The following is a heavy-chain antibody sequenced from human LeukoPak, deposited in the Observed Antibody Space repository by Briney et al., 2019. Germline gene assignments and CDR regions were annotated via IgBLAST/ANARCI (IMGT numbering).Heavy chain of an antibody. J-gene: IGHJ5*02. D-gene: IGHD6-13*01. CDR2: IYHSGST. CDR3: ATSGYSPNWFDP. CDR1: GYSISSGYY. V-gene: IGHV4-38-2*01. Sequence: KPSETLSLTCAVSGYSISSGYYWGWIRQPPRKGLEWIGSIYHSGSTYYNPSLKSRVTISVDTSKNQFSLKLSSVTAADTAVYYCATSGYSPNWFDPWGQGTLVTVSS.